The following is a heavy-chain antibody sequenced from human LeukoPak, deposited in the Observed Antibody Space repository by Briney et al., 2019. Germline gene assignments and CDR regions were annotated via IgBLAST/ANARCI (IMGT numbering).Heavy chain of an antibody. CDR3: AKGSSGYFADL. V-gene: IGHV3-23*01. D-gene: IGHD3-22*01. J-gene: IGHJ5*02. Sequence: GGSLRLSCAASGFTFSSYAMSWVRQAPGKGLEWVSAISGSGGSTYYADSVKGRFTISRDNSKNTLFLQMNSLRAEDTALYYCAKGSSGYFADLWGQGTLVTVSS. CDR1: GFTFSSYA. CDR2: ISGSGGST.